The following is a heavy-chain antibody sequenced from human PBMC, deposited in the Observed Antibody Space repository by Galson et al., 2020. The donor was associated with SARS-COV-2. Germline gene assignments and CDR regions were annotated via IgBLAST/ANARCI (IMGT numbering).Heavy chain of an antibody. D-gene: IGHD3-3*01. V-gene: IGHV1-24*01. CDR2: FDPEDGET. CDR3: ATDFEIFGLVSLHY. J-gene: IGHJ4*02. CDR1: GYTLTELS. Sequence: ASVKVSCKASGYTLTELSMNWVRQAPGKGLEWLGGFDPEDGETIYAQKFQGRVTMTEDTSTDTAYMELSSLGSEYTAVYYCATDFEIFGLVSLHYWGQGTLVTVSS.